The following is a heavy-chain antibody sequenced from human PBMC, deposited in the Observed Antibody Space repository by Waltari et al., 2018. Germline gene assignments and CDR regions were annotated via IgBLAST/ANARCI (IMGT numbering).Heavy chain of an antibody. J-gene: IGHJ4*02. D-gene: IGHD2-2*02. CDR2: IWLDGSDK. CDR3: AKDAFGNTYLDF. Sequence: QVNLVESGGGVVQPGGSLRPSCATSGFTFSTFGMHWVRQAPGKGLEWVALIWLDGSDKFYADSVRGRFTISRDNSARTLYLDMDSLRLDDTAMYYCAKDAFGNTYLDFWGQGTLVTVSS. V-gene: IGHV3-30*02. CDR1: GFTFSTFG.